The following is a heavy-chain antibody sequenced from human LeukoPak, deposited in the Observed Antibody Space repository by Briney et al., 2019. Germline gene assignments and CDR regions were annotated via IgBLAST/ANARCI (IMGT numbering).Heavy chain of an antibody. Sequence: PSETLSPTCTVTGGSINRYYWDWIRQPPGKGLEWVGCIYYSGTTNYNPSLTSRVTMSVDTSKNQFSLKLNSVTAADTAVYYCARHASYFGSGHDYWGHGTLVTVSS. D-gene: IGHD3-10*01. J-gene: IGHJ4*01. CDR1: GGSINRYY. CDR2: IYYSGTT. CDR3: ARHASYFGSGHDY. V-gene: IGHV4-59*08.